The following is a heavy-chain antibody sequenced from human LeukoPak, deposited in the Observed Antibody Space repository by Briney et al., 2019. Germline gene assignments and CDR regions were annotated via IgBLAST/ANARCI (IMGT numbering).Heavy chain of an antibody. CDR2: ISSSSSYI. D-gene: IGHD3-10*01. J-gene: IGHJ3*02. V-gene: IGHV3-21*01. Sequence: PGGSLRLSCAASGFTFSSYSMNWVRQAPGKGLEWVSSISSSSSYIYYADSVKGRFTISRDNAKNSLYLQMNSLRAEDTAVYYCAREGPNYYGSGSYFRGGAFDIWGQGTMVTVSS. CDR3: AREGPNYYGSGSYFRGGAFDI. CDR1: GFTFSSYS.